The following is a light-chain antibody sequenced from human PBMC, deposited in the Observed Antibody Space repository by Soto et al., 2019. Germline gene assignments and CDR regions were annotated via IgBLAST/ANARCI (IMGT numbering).Light chain of an antibody. Sequence: EIVMTQSPATLSVSPGERATLSCRASQSVSSNLAWYQQKPGQAPRLLIYGASTRATGIPARLSGSGSGTEFTLTISSLQSEDFAVYYCPQHDKLPFTFGQGTKLDLK. CDR3: PQHDKLPFT. V-gene: IGKV3-15*01. J-gene: IGKJ2*01. CDR2: GAS. CDR1: QSVSSN.